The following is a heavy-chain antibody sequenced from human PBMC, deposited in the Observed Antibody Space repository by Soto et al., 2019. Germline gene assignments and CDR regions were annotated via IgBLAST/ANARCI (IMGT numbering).Heavy chain of an antibody. CDR2: ISYDGSNK. CDR1: GFPFSTYA. CDR3: ARGGGAYYYGMDV. V-gene: IGHV3-30-3*01. D-gene: IGHD3-16*01. Sequence: GGSLRLSCAASGFPFSTYAMNWVRQAPGKGLEWVAVISYDGSNKYYADSVKGRFTISRDNSKNTLYLQMNSLRAEDTAVYYCARGGGAYYYGMDVWGQGTTVTVS. J-gene: IGHJ6*02.